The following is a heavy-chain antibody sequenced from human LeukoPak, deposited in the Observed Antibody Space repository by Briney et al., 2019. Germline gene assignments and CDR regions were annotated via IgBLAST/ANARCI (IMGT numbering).Heavy chain of an antibody. CDR2: INPSSGGT. D-gene: IGHD3-10*01. J-gene: IGHJ5*02. CDR3: AREPMVRDFNWFDP. CDR1: GYAFTGYY. V-gene: IGHV1-2*06. Sequence: ASVKVSCKASGYAFTGYYIHWVQQAPGQGLEWMGRINPSSGGTNYAQKFQGRVTMTRDTSISTAYMELSRLTSDDTAVYYCAREPMVRDFNWFDPWGQGTLVTVSS.